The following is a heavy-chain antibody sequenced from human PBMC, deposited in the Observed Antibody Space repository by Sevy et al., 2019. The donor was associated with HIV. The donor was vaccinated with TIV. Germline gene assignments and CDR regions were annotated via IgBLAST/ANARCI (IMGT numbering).Heavy chain of an antibody. CDR3: ARSVGTGNYFDY. D-gene: IGHD2-21*02. CDR1: GGSMTSYY. J-gene: IGHJ4*02. Sequence: SETLSLTCTVSGGSMTSYYWNWIRQPPGKGLEWIGYIYYSGSTNYNPSLKIQVTMSVDTSKNRFSLTLISVTAADTAVYHCARSVGTGNYFDYWGQGALVTVSS. CDR2: IYYSGST. V-gene: IGHV4-59*13.